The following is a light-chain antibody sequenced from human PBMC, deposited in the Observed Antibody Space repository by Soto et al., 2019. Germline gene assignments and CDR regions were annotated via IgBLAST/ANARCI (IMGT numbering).Light chain of an antibody. V-gene: IGKV1-33*01. CDR1: QDIYDY. Sequence: DIQMTQYPSSLSASVGDSVTITCQASQDIYDYLNWYQHKPGKAPRLLIYAASNLETGVPSRFSGSGSGTDFTFTINSLQSEDIATYYCQQYDNSPMFTFGRGTKVEI. J-gene: IGKJ2*01. CDR3: QQYDNSPMFT. CDR2: AAS.